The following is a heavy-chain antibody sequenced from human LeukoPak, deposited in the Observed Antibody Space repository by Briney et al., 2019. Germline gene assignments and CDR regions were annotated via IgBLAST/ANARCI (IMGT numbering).Heavy chain of an antibody. CDR2: IYYTGTT. D-gene: IGHD2-15*01. CDR1: GGSTSSYY. Sequence: PSAALSLPFTASGGSTSSYYWTWIRPPPGKGLEWIGHIYYTGTTTYNPSLNSRVPISRDTSKNHFSLKLTSVTPADTAVYYCARDSSLVAAVLVYWGQGTLVSVSS. CDR3: ARDSSLVAAVLVY. J-gene: IGHJ4*02. V-gene: IGHV4-59*01.